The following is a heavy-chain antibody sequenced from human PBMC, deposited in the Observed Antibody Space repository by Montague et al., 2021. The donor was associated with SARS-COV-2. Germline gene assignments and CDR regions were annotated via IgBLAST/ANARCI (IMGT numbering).Heavy chain of an antibody. V-gene: IGHV4-39*01. CDR1: GDSIRSSGYY. D-gene: IGHD3-16*02. CDR2: VHYSGST. J-gene: IGHJ5*02. Sequence: SETLSLTCSVSGDSIRSSGYYWGWLRQPPGKGLEWIGTVHYSGSTNYNPSLKSRVTMPVDTSKNQFSLELRSVTAADTAVHYCARLGFVELWLNLGWFDPWGQGTLVTVSS. CDR3: ARLGFVELWLNLGWFDP.